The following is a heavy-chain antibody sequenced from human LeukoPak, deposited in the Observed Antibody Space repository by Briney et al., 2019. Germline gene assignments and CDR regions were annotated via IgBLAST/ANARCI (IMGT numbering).Heavy chain of an antibody. CDR3: ARVAYGDNWYLDL. CDR1: GFTFSDYY. CDR2: ISSDGSTI. D-gene: IGHD4-23*01. J-gene: IGHJ2*01. V-gene: IGHV3-11*01. Sequence: GGSLRLSCAASGFTFSDYYMNWIRQAPGKGLEWISYISSDGSTIYYGDSVKGRFTISRDNAKNSLYLRMNNLRADDTAVYYCARVAYGDNWYLDLWGRGSLVTVSS.